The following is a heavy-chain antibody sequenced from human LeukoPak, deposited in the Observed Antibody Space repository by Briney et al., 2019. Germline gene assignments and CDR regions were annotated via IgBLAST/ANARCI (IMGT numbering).Heavy chain of an antibody. CDR3: ARSSDTRFGELVL. D-gene: IGHD3-16*01. CDR2: ISSDGGST. J-gene: IGHJ1*01. V-gene: IGHV3-64*02. CDR1: GLSFSTSA. Sequence: GGSLRLSCAASGLSFSTSAMHWVRQAPGKGLEYVAAISSDGGSTYHADSVKGRFTISRDNSKNTLYLQMGSLRTEDMAMYYCARSSDTRFGELVLWGRGTLVTVSS.